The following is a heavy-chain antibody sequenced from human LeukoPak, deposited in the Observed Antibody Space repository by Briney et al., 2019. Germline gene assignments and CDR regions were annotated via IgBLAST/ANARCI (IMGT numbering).Heavy chain of an antibody. CDR2: ISSRGSYI. Sequence: GGSLRLSCAASGFTFSNYNINWVRQAPGKGLEWVSSISSRGSYIYYADSVKGRFAISADNALNSLYLQMNSLRAEDTAVYYCARGYSSSWYDLYYFDYWGQGTLVTVSS. D-gene: IGHD6-13*01. V-gene: IGHV3-21*01. J-gene: IGHJ4*02. CDR3: ARGYSSSWYDLYYFDY. CDR1: GFTFSNYN.